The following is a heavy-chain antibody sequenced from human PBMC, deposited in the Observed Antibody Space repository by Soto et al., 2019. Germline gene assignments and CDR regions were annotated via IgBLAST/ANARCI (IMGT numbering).Heavy chain of an antibody. CDR3: ARGGVMTAAGPFDY. Sequence: SVKVSCKASGGTFSSYAISWVRQAPGQGLEWMGGIIPIFGTANYAQKFQGRVTITADESTSTAYMELSSLRSEDTAVYYCARGGVMTAAGPFDYWGQGTLVTVSS. V-gene: IGHV1-69*13. CDR2: IIPIFGTA. J-gene: IGHJ4*02. CDR1: GGTFSSYA. D-gene: IGHD6-13*01.